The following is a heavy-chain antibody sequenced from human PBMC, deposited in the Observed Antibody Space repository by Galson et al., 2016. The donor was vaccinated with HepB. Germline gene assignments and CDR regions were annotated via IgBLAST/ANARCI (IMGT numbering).Heavy chain of an antibody. CDR2: ISSEGRHK. D-gene: IGHD3-3*01. CDR1: GFTFSSYG. V-gene: IGHV3-30*18. J-gene: IGHJ6*02. CDR3: AKGFRSRVMHV. Sequence: SLRLSCAASGFTFSSYGMHWVRQAPGKGLEWVAVISSEGRHKYYADSVKGRFAISRDNSKNSFYLQRNSLRAEDTAVYYCAKGFRSRVMHVWGQGTTVTVFS.